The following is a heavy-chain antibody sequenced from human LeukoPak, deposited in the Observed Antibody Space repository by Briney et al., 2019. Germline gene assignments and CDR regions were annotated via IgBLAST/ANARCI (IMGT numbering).Heavy chain of an antibody. J-gene: IGHJ4*02. CDR2: ISAYNGNT. Sequence: GASVKVSCKASGYTFTSYGISWVRQAPGQGLEWMGWISAYNGNTNYAQKLQGRVTMTTDTSTSTAYMELRSLRSDDTAVYYCAREGYSGYDWEGVYYFDYWGQGTLVTVSS. CDR3: AREGYSGYDWEGVYYFDY. V-gene: IGHV1-18*01. D-gene: IGHD5-12*01. CDR1: GYTFTSYG.